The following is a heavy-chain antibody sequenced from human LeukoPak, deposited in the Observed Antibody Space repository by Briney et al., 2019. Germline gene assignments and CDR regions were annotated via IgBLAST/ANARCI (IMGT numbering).Heavy chain of an antibody. V-gene: IGHV3-48*03. J-gene: IGHJ6*03. CDR3: ARCPVPDTAMPPQNYYYYYYMDV. CDR1: GFTFSSYE. D-gene: IGHD5-18*01. Sequence: PGGSLRLSCAASGFTFSSYEMNWVRQAPGKGLEWVSYISSSGSTIYYADSVKGRFTISRDNAKNSLYLQMNSLRAEDTAVYYCARCPVPDTAMPPQNYYYYYYMDVWGKGTTVTISS. CDR2: ISSSGSTI.